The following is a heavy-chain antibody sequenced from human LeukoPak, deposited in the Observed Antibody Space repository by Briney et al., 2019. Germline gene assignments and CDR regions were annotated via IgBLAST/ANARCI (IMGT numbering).Heavy chain of an antibody. CDR1: GDSISSNF. V-gene: IGHV4-59*08. D-gene: IGHD3-10*01. J-gene: IGHJ4*02. CDR2: IYGSGST. CDR3: ARHYGP. Sequence: NSSETLSLTCTVSGDSISSNFWSWIRQSPGKGLEWIGYIYGSGSTSYNPSLKSRVTISVDTSKNQFSLKLNSVTATDTAVYYCARHYGPWGQGTLVTVSS.